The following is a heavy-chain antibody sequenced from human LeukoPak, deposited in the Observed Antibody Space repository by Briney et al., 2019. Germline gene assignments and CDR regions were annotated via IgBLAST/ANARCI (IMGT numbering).Heavy chain of an antibody. CDR1: GFTFSIYA. CDR3: TKEEWELRKVYFDY. CDR2: VSGGGGST. J-gene: IGHJ4*02. D-gene: IGHD1-26*01. Sequence: PGGSLRLSCVASGFTFSIYAMSWVRQAPGKGLEWVSVVSGGGGSTYYADSVKGRFTISRDNSKNTLYLQMNSLRVEDTAVYYCTKEEWELRKVYFDYWGQGTLVTVSS. V-gene: IGHV3-23*01.